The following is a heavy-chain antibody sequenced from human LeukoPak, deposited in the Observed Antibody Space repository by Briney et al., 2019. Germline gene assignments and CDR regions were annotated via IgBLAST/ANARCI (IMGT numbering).Heavy chain of an antibody. CDR1: GYTFTSYD. V-gene: IGHV1-8*01. D-gene: IGHD1-26*01. J-gene: IGHJ4*02. Sequence: GATVKVSCKASGYTFTSYDINWVRQATGQGLEWMGWMNPNSGNTGYAQKFQGRVTMTRNTSISTAYMELSSLRSEDTAVYYCARVTGEWELLDYWGQGTLVTVSS. CDR2: MNPNSGNT. CDR3: ARVTGEWELLDY.